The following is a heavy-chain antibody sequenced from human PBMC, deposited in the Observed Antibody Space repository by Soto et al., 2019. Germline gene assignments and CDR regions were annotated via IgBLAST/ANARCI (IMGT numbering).Heavy chain of an antibody. V-gene: IGHV3-7*04. CDR3: ARGGGNFDP. CDR2: VKKDGSDK. Sequence: EVQLVESGGGLVQPGGSLRLTCAASGFTLSDYWMSWVRQAPGKGLEWVANVKKDGSDKYYVDSVKGRFTISRDNAKNSLYWQRKSLRAEGTAVFYLARGGGNFDPWGQGTLVTVSS. CDR1: GFTLSDYW. J-gene: IGHJ5*02. D-gene: IGHD3-16*01.